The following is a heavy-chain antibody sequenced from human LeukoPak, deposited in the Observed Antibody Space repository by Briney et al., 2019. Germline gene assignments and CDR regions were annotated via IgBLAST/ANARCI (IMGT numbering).Heavy chain of an antibody. D-gene: IGHD2-15*01. CDR2: IYSGGST. Sequence: GGSLRLSCAASGFTVSSNYMSWVRPAPGEGLEWVSVIYSGGSTYYADSVKGRFTISRDNSKNTLYLQMNSLRAEDTAVYYCARGHSSDAFDIWGQGTMVTVSS. J-gene: IGHJ3*02. CDR3: ARGHSSDAFDI. CDR1: GFTVSSNY. V-gene: IGHV3-66*02.